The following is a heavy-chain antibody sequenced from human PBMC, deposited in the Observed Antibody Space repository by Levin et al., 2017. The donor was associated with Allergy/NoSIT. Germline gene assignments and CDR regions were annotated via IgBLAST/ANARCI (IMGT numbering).Heavy chain of an antibody. V-gene: IGHV1-69*01. J-gene: IGHJ4*02. CDR3: ARDRDTIGTTPGY. CDR1: GGTFRDYA. Sequence: KISCKASGGTFRDYAFSWVRQAPGQGLEWLGGIIPFYERTNYAQKFRGRVTISADESTYTAYMELRSLRSEDTAVYYCARDRDTIGTTPGYWGQGTLVTVSS. CDR2: IIPFYERT. D-gene: IGHD1/OR15-1a*01.